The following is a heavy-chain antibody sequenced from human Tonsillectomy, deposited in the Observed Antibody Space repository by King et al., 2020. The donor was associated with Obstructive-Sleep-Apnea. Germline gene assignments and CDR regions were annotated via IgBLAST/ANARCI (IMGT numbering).Heavy chain of an antibody. CDR3: ARFIEYYSLDV. D-gene: IGHD6-6*01. CDR1: GASVNSGTYY. CDR2: FYPSGST. J-gene: IGHJ6*02. V-gene: IGHV4-61*03. Sequence: VPLQESGPGQVKPSETLSLTCSVSGASVNSGTYYWPWLRQPPGKGLEWIGHFYPSGSTDYNPSLKSRVTISIDTSGNYFFLRLSSVSAADTAVYYCARFIEYYSLDVWGQGTTVTVSS.